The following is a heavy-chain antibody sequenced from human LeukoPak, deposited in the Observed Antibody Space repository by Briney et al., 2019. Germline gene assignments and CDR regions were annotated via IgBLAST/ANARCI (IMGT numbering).Heavy chain of an antibody. J-gene: IGHJ3*02. CDR2: IYSSGSI. D-gene: IGHD6-19*01. CDR3: ARQISSGWYPGAFDI. CDR1: GASIRSSHHS. V-gene: IGHV4-39*01. Sequence: SETLSLTCVVSGASIRSSHHSWVWIRQPPGKGLEWIGSIYSSGSIYYNQSLRTRVTISVDTSKNQFSLKLSSVTAADTAVYYCARQISSGWYPGAFDIWGQGTMVTVSS.